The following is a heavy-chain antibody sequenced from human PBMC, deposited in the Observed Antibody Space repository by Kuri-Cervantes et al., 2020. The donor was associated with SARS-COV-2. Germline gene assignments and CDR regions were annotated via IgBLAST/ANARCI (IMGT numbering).Heavy chain of an antibody. V-gene: IGHV3-21*04. CDR1: GFTFSSYS. Sequence: LSLTCAASGFTFSSYSMNWVRQAPGKGLEWVSSISSSSSYIYYADSVKGRFTISRDNAKNSLYLQMNSLRAEDTAVYYCAKGRIHHSDAFDIWGQGTMVTVSS. J-gene: IGHJ3*02. CDR3: AKGRIHHSDAFDI. D-gene: IGHD1-14*01. CDR2: ISSSSSYI.